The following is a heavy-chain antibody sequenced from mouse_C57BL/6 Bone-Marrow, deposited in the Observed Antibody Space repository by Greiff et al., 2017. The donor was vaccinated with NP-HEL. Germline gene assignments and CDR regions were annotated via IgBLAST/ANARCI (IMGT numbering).Heavy chain of an antibody. V-gene: IGHV2-5*01. CDR1: GFSLTSYG. J-gene: IGHJ4*01. CDR2: IWRGGST. CDR3: AKGTDYYGSSYYAMDY. Sequence: VQLQQSGPGLVQPSQSLSITCTVSGFSLTSYGVHWVRQSPGKGLEWLGVIWRGGSTDYNAAFMSRLSITKDNSKSQVFFKMNSLQADDTAIYYCAKGTDYYGSSYYAMDYWGQGTSVTVSS. D-gene: IGHD1-1*01.